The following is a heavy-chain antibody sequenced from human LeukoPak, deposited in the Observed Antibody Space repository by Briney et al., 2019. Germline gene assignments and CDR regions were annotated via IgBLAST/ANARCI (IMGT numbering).Heavy chain of an antibody. CDR1: GFTFSYYS. Sequence: GGSLRLSCAASGFTFSYYSMNWVRQAPGKGLEWVSSISSSSSYIYYADSVKGRFTISRDNAKNSLYLQMNSLRAEDTAVYYCAREGYGDYYLDSWGQGTPVTVSS. D-gene: IGHD3-3*01. J-gene: IGHJ4*02. CDR2: ISSSSSYI. V-gene: IGHV3-21*01. CDR3: AREGYGDYYLDS.